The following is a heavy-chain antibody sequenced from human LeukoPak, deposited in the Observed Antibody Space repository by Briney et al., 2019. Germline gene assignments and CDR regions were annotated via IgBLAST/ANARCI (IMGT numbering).Heavy chain of an antibody. J-gene: IGHJ3*01. CDR3: VKARTLVIPMDAFDV. CDR2: ISGSGGST. Sequence: GGSLRLSCAASGFTFDSYAMSWVRQAPGRGLEWVSAISGSGGSTYYADSVKGRFTISRDNSRNTLFLQMNSLRAEDTAVYFCVKARTLVIPMDAFDVWGQGTMVTVSS. CDR1: GFTFDSYA. V-gene: IGHV3-23*01. D-gene: IGHD4-23*01.